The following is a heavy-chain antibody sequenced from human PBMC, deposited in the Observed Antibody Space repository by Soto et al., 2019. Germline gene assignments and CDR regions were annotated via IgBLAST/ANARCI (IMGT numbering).Heavy chain of an antibody. CDR3: ARETGYSSGWRQDY. D-gene: IGHD6-19*01. CDR2: INSDGSSI. CDR1: GFTFSSYW. J-gene: IGHJ4*02. V-gene: IGHV3-74*01. Sequence: EVQLVESGGGLVQPGGSLRLSCAASGFTFSSYWMHWVRQAPGKGLVWVSRINSDGSSISYADSVTGRFTISRDNAKNTLYLQMNSLRVEDTAVYYCARETGYSSGWRQDYWGQGTLVAVSS.